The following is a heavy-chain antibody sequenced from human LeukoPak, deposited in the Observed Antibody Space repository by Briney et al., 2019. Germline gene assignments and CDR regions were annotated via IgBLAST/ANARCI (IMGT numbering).Heavy chain of an antibody. V-gene: IGHV3-23*01. D-gene: IGHD6-13*01. CDR2: ISGSGGST. J-gene: IGHJ4*02. CDR3: AKGKYSSSGTEYDY. Sequence: GGSLRLSCAASGFTFSSYAMSWVRQAPGKGLEWVSAISGSGGSTYYADSVKGRFTISRDNSKNTLYLQMNSLRAEDTAVYYCAKGKYSSSGTEYDYWGQGTLVTVSS. CDR1: GFTFSSYA.